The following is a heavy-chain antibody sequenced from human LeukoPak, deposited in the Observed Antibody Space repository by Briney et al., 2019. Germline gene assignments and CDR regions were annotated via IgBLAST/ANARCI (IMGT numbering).Heavy chain of an antibody. Sequence: TGGSLRLSCAVSGFTLSNYAMSWVRQAPGKGLEWVSAISGSGGSTYYADSVKGRFTISRDNSKNTLYLQMNSLRAEDTAVYYCAKGIVGATRKINFFDYWGQGTLVTVSS. V-gene: IGHV3-23*01. CDR3: AKGIVGATRKINFFDY. CDR1: GFTLSNYA. D-gene: IGHD1-26*01. J-gene: IGHJ4*02. CDR2: ISGSGGST.